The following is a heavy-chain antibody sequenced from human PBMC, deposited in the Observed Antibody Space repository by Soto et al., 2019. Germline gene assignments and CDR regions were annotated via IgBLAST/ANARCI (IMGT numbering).Heavy chain of an antibody. V-gene: IGHV1-69*12. CDR1: GGTLSNYG. CDR3: ARGDATKIVVTTYYGMDV. D-gene: IGHD4-17*01. J-gene: IGHJ6*02. CDR2: IIPVFGTA. Sequence: FQLVQSGAEVKKPGSSVKVSCKASGGTLSNYGISWVRQAPGQGLEWMGGIIPVFGTANYAQKFQGRVTITADESTTTVYMAVSSLRSDDTAVYYCARGDATKIVVTTYYGMDVWGQGTTVTVSS.